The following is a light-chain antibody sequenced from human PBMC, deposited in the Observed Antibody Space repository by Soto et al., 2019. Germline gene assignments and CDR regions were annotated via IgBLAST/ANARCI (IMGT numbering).Light chain of an antibody. Sequence: DIQMTQSPSILSACVGDRVTITFRASQSISSLLAWYQQKPGKAPNLLIHKASHLESGVPSRFSGSGSGTEFTLTISSLQPGDFATYYCQHYNTYPWTFGQGTKV. CDR3: QHYNTYPWT. CDR1: QSISSL. J-gene: IGKJ1*01. CDR2: KAS. V-gene: IGKV1-5*03.